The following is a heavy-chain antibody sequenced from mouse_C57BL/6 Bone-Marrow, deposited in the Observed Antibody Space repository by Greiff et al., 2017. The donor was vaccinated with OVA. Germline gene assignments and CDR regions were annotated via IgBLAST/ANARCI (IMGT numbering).Heavy chain of an antibody. D-gene: IGHD2-3*01. CDR1: GFTFSSYC. V-gene: IGHV5-6*02. CDR2: ISSGGSYT. Sequence: DVKLVESGGDLVKPGGSLKLSCAASGFTFSSYCMSWVRQTPDQRLEWVATISSGGSYTYYPDSVKGRFTISRDNAKNTLYLQMSSLRSEDTAMYYCAGHDGFAYWGQGTLVTVSA. J-gene: IGHJ3*01. CDR3: AGHDGFAY.